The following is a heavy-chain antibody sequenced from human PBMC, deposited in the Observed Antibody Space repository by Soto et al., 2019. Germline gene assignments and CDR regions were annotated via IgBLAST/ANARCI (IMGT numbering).Heavy chain of an antibody. V-gene: IGHV3-23*01. D-gene: IGHD4-17*01. CDR2: ISGSGGST. CDR3: AKDKSYGDYDGYYYYGMDV. CDR1: GFTFSSYA. Sequence: GGSLRLSCAAPGFTFSSYAMSWVRQAPGKGLEWVSAISGSGGSTYYADSVKGRFTISRDNSKNTLYLQMNSLRAEDTAVYYCAKDKSYGDYDGYYYYGMDVWGQGTTVTVSS. J-gene: IGHJ6*02.